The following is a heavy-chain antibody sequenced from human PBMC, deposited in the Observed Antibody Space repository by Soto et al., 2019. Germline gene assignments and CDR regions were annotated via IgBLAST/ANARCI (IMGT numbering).Heavy chain of an antibody. Sequence: GGSLRLSCAASGFTFSSYAMSWVRQAPGKGLEWVSAISGSGGSTYYADSVKRRFTISRDNSKNTLYLQMNSLRAEDTAVYYCAKQEVAAAGPEYFQHWGQGTLVTVSS. J-gene: IGHJ1*01. CDR1: GFTFSSYA. V-gene: IGHV3-23*01. CDR3: AKQEVAAAGPEYFQH. D-gene: IGHD6-13*01. CDR2: ISGSGGST.